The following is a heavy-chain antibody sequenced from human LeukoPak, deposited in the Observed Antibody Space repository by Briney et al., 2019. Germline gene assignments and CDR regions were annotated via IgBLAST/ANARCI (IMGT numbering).Heavy chain of an antibody. CDR2: INHSGST. CDR1: GGSFSGYY. J-gene: IGHJ5*02. D-gene: IGHD2-15*01. CDR3: ATSGGPINWFDP. Sequence: PSETLSLTCAVYGGSFSGYYWGWIRQPPGKGLQWIGEINHSGSTNYNPSLKSRVTISVDPSKNQFSLKLSSVTAADTAVYYCATSGGPINWFDPWGQGTLVTVSS. V-gene: IGHV4-34*01.